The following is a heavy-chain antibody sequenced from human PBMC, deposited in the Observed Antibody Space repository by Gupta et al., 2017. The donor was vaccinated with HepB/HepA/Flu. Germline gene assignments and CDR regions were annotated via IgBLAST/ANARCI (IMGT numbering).Heavy chain of an antibody. Sequence: QVQLQQWGAGLLKPSETLSLTCAVSGGSFSDYYWNWIRQSPGKGLEWIGEINHSGSTTYSPSLQSRVIISVDTSKNQFSLKLTSVTAADTAVYFCARRTYSNRPFDYWGQGTLVTVSS. J-gene: IGHJ4*02. D-gene: IGHD4-11*01. CDR2: INHSGST. V-gene: IGHV4-34*01. CDR3: ARRTYSNRPFDY. CDR1: GGSFSDYY.